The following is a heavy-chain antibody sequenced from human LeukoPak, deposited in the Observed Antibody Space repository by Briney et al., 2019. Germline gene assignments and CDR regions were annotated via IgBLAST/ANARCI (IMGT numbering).Heavy chain of an antibody. D-gene: IGHD6-13*01. J-gene: IGHJ4*02. CDR1: GFTFSSYS. V-gene: IGHV3-21*01. CDR2: ISSSSSYI. Sequence: GGSLRLSCAASGFTFSSYSMNWVRQAPGKGLEWVSCISSSSSYIYYADSVKGRFTISRDNAKNSLYLQMNSLRAEDTAVYYCARPPYSSSWRGSRAEFDYWGQGTLVTVSS. CDR3: ARPPYSSSWRGSRAEFDY.